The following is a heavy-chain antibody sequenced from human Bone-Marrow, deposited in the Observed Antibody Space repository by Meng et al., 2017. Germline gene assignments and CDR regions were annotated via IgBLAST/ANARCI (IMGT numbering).Heavy chain of an antibody. CDR3: ARATYYASGTSYYYFHY. CDR1: GFTFSSYW. J-gene: IGHJ4*02. V-gene: IGHV3-7*03. CDR2: IKQDGSEK. Sequence: GESLKISCAASGFTFSSYWMSWVRQAPGKGLEWVANIKQDGSEKYYVDSVKGRFTISRDNAKNSLYLQMNSLRAEDTAFYYCARATYYASGTSYYYFHYWGQGTLVTVSS. D-gene: IGHD3-10*01.